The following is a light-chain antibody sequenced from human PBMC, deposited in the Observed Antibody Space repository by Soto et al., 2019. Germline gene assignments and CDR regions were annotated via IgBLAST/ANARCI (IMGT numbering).Light chain of an antibody. CDR3: SSYTSATTYV. CDR1: SSDVGGYNY. V-gene: IGLV2-14*01. J-gene: IGLJ1*01. CDR2: EVS. Sequence: QSALTQPASVSGSPGQSITISCPGTSSDVGGYNYVSWYQHHPGKAPKLMIHEVSDRPSGISNRFSGSKSGNTASLTISGLQAEDEADYYCSSYTSATTYVFGTGTKVTVL.